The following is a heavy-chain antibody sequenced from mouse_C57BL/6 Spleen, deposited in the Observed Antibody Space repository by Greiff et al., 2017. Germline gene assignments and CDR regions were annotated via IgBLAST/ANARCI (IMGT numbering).Heavy chain of an antibody. CDR2: ISYDGSN. V-gene: IGHV3-6*01. J-gene: IGHJ4*01. CDR3: ARSITTVVDYAMDY. D-gene: IGHD1-1*01. Sequence: EVQLQESGPGLVKPSQSLSLTCSVTGYSITSGYYWNWIRQFPGNKLEWMGYISYDGSNNYNPSLKNRISITRDTSKNQFFLKLNSVTTEDTATYYCARSITTVVDYAMDYWGQGTSVTVSS. CDR1: GYSITSGYY.